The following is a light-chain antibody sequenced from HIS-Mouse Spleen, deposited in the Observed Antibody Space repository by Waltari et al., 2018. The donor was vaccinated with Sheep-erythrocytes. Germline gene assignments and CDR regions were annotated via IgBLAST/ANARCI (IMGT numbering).Light chain of an antibody. V-gene: IGLV2-23*01. J-gene: IGLJ3*02. CDR2: EGS. CDR3: CSYAGSSTPWV. CDR1: SSDVGRYHL. Sequence: QSALTQPASVSGSPGQSITISCPGTSSDVGRYHLFSWYQQHPGKAPKLMIYEGSKRPSGVSNRFSGSKSGNTASLTISGLQAEDEADYYCCSYAGSSTPWVFGGGTKLTVL.